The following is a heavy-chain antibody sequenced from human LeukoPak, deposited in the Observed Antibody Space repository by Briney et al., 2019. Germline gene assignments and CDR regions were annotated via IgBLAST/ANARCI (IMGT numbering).Heavy chain of an antibody. V-gene: IGHV3-23*01. CDR2: ISGSGGST. J-gene: IGHJ4*02. D-gene: IGHD3-22*01. CDR1: GFTFSSYA. CDR3: AKSGGNYYYDSSGYYPPYYFDY. Sequence: GGSLRLSCAASGFTFSSYAMSWVRQAPGEGLEWVSAISGSGGSTYYADSVKGRFTISRDNSKNTLYLQMNSLRAEDTAVYYCAKSGGNYYYDSSGYYPPYYFDYWGQGTLVTVSS.